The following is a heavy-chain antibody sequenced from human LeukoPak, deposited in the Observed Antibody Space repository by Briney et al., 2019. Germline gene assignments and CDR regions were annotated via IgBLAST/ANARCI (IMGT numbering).Heavy chain of an antibody. CDR2: INHSGST. V-gene: IGHV4-34*01. CDR1: GGSFSGYY. D-gene: IGHD7-27*01. CDR3: ARAYFTLGYYFDY. J-gene: IGHJ4*02. Sequence: PSETLSLTCAVYGGSFSGYYWSWIRQPPGKGLEWIGEINHSGSTNYNPSLKSRVTISVDTSRNQFSLKLSSVTAADTAVYYCARAYFTLGYYFDYWGQGTLVTVSS.